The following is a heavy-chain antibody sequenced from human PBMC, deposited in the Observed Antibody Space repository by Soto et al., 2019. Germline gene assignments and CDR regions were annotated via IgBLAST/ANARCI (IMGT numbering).Heavy chain of an antibody. J-gene: IGHJ5*01. CDR2: MTPDSGDT. D-gene: IGHD3-16*01. CDR3: ARDPFYGWFDS. CDR1: GHTLASYD. V-gene: IGHV1-8*01. Sequence: QVQLVQSGAEVRKPGASVKVSCKASGHTLASYDINWVRQATGQGLEWMGWMTPDSGDTGCAQKFQGRVTMTWDTSITTAYMELSSLRSDDTAVYYCARDPFYGWFDSWGQGTLVTVSS.